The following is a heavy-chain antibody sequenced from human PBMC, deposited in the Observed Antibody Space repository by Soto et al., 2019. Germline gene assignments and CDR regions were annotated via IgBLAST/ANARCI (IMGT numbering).Heavy chain of an antibody. D-gene: IGHD6-13*01. CDR1: GGTFSNYA. V-gene: IGHV1-69*13. CDR3: ARADSSSWYGGHYYGMDV. CDR2: IIPIFGTT. Sequence: SVKVSCKASGGTFSNYALSWVRQAPGQGLEWMGDIIPIFGTTNNAQKFQGRVTITADESTSTAYMELSSLRSEDTAVYYCARADSSSWYGGHYYGMDVWGQGTTVTVSS. J-gene: IGHJ6*02.